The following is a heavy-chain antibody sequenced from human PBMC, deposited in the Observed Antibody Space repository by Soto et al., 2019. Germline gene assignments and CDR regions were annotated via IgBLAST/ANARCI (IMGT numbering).Heavy chain of an antibody. CDR1: GYTXSRYT. CDR3: ARGIATGQLDP. CDR2: INPDNGNT. D-gene: IGHD2-15*01. V-gene: IGHV1-3*01. Sequence: SXKVSFKASGYTXSRYTMDWVRQAPGQRLEWMGWINPDNGNTKSSQKFQDRVIITRDTSASTAYMDLSRLRSEDTAVYYCARGIATGQLDPWGQGTLGTVS. J-gene: IGHJ5*02.